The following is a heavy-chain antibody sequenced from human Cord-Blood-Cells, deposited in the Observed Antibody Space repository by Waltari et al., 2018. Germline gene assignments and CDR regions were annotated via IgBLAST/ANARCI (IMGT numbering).Heavy chain of an antibody. CDR2: ISWNSGSI. J-gene: IGHJ4*02. V-gene: IGHV3-9*01. CDR1: GFTFDDSA. CDR3: AKASDIVVVPAAFDY. D-gene: IGHD2-2*01. Sequence: EVQLVESGGGLVQPGRSLRLSCAASGFTFDDSAIPWVRPAPGKGLEWVSGISWNSGSIGYADSVKGRFTISRDNAKNSLYLQMNSLRAEDTALYYCAKASDIVVVPAAFDYWGQGTLVTVSS.